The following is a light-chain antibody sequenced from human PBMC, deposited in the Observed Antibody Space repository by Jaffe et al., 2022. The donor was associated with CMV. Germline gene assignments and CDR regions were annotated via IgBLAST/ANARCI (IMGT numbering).Light chain of an antibody. CDR2: DAS. CDR3: QLRTNWPLFT. Sequence: EIVLTQSPATLSLSPGERATLSCRASQNIGKSLAWYQQKPGQAPRLLINDASNRATGIPARFSGSGSGTVFTLTISSLESEDFAVYYCQLRTNWPLFTFGPGTKVDIK. J-gene: IGKJ3*01. CDR1: QNIGKS. V-gene: IGKV3-11*01.